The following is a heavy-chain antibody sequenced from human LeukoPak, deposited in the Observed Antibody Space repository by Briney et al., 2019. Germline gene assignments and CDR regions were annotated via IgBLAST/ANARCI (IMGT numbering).Heavy chain of an antibody. CDR1: GFTFSSYG. V-gene: IGHV3-30*03. J-gene: IGHJ4*02. CDR3: ARDGGDGYNLLDY. CDR2: ISYDGSNK. Sequence: PGGSLRLSCAASGFTFSSYGMHWVRQAPGKGLEWVAVISYDGSNKYYADSVKGRFTISRDNSKNTLYLQMNSLRAEDTAVYYCARDGGDGYNLLDYWGQGTLVTVSS. D-gene: IGHD5-24*01.